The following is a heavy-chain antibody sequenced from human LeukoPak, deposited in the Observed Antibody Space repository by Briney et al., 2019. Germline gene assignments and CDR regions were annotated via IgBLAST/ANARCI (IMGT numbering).Heavy chain of an antibody. D-gene: IGHD3-10*01. V-gene: IGHV3-7*01. CDR1: GFTFSSYW. CDR2: IKDDGSEK. Sequence: GGSLRLSCAASGFTFSSYWMSWVRQAPGKGPEWVANIKDDGSEKYYLDSVKGRFTISRDNAKNSLYLQMNSLRAEDTAVYSCARIKEYGFDIWGQGTMVTVSS. CDR3: ARIKEYGFDI. J-gene: IGHJ3*02.